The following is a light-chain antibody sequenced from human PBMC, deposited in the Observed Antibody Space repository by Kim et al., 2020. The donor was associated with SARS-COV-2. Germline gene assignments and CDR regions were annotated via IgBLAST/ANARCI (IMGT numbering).Light chain of an antibody. V-gene: IGLV2-11*01. J-gene: IGLJ3*02. Sequence: GQSVTISCTGTSSDVGSYNFVSWYQQHPGKAPKLMIYAVNKRPSGVPDRFSGSKSGNTASLTISGLQADDESDFYCCSYAGSYTWVFGGGTQLTVL. CDR1: SSDVGSYNF. CDR2: AVN. CDR3: CSYAGSYTWV.